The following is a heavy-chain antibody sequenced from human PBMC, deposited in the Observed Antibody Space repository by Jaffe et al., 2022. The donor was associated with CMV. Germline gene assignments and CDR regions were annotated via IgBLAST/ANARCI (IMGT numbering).Heavy chain of an antibody. CDR3: ARDYSRNWFGPQRGNMDV. D-gene: IGHD3-10*01. J-gene: IGHJ6*03. V-gene: IGHV3-7*03. CDR2: IKQDGSEE. Sequence: EVRLVESGGGLVQPGGSLRLSCAASGFSFNNYWMNWVRQAPGRGLEWVASIKQDGSEEYYVDSVRGRFTISRDKDRDSLFLDMSSLRVEDTAVYYCARDYSRNWFGPQRGNMDVWGKGTTVTVSS. CDR1: GFSFNNYW.